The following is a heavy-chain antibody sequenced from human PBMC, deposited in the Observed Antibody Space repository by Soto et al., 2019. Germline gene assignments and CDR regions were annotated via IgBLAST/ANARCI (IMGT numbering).Heavy chain of an antibody. V-gene: IGHV4-34*01. CDR3: ARGRSGSWGKYYYYGMDV. J-gene: IGHJ6*02. CDR1: GGSFSGYY. CDR2: INHSGST. Sequence: PSETLSLTCAVYGGSFSGYYWSWIRQPPGKGLEWIGEINHSGSTNYNPSLKSRVTISVDTSKNQFSLKLSSVTAADTAVYCCARGRSGSWGKYYYYGMDVWGQGTTVTVSS. D-gene: IGHD6-13*01.